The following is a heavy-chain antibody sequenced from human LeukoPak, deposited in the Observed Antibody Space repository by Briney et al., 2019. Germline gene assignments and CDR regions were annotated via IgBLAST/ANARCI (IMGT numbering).Heavy chain of an antibody. CDR1: GFTFNKYA. V-gene: IGHV3-30*01. CDR3: AREGIAVAATRWFDP. Sequence: GRSLRLSCAASGFTFNKYAMHWVRQAPGKGLEWVAVISYDETNEHYADSVKGRFTISRDNSKNTLYVQMNSLRPEDTAVYYCAREGIAVAATRWFDPWGQGTLVTVSS. CDR2: ISYDETNE. J-gene: IGHJ5*02. D-gene: IGHD6-19*01.